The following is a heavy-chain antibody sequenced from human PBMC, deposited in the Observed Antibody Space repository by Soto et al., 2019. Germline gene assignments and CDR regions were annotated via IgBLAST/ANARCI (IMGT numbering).Heavy chain of an antibody. Sequence: EVQLVESGGGLIQPGGSLRLSCAVSGFTVSNNYMSWVRQAPGKGLEGVSVIYSGGYTAYGDSVKGRFTISRDNSKNTLFLKRTGQGADGTAVFYWATQPGGGGYWGQGTLVTVSS. J-gene: IGHJ4*02. CDR3: ATQPGGGGY. CDR1: GFTVSNNY. D-gene: IGHD2-2*01. V-gene: IGHV3-53*01. CDR2: IYSGGYT.